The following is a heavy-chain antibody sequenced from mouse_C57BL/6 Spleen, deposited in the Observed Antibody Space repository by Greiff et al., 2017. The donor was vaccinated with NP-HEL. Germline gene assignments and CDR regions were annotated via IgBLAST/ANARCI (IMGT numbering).Heavy chain of an antibody. Sequence: QVQLQQSGAELVKPGASVKISCKASGYAFSSYWMNWVKQRPGKGLEWIGQIYPGDGDTNYNGKFKGKATLTADKSSSTAYMQLSSLTSEDSAVYVCARGATVVARWYFDVWGTGTTVTVSS. J-gene: IGHJ1*03. V-gene: IGHV1-80*01. CDR3: ARGATVVARWYFDV. D-gene: IGHD1-1*01. CDR1: GYAFSSYW. CDR2: IYPGDGDT.